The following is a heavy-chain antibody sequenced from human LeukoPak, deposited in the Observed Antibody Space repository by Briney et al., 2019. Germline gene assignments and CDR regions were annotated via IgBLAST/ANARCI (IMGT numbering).Heavy chain of an antibody. Sequence: GGSLSLSCAGSGFTFSSYWMSWGRQAPGNGLETLANIKQDGSEKYYVDAVKGRFTISRGNAKNSLYLQMNNVRAEDTAVYYCAGTGRGPQLVITWFDPRAQGTLVIVSS. D-gene: IGHD6-6*01. CDR1: GFTFSSYW. CDR3: AGTGRGPQLVITWFDP. CDR2: IKQDGSEK. V-gene: IGHV3-7*01. J-gene: IGHJ5*02.